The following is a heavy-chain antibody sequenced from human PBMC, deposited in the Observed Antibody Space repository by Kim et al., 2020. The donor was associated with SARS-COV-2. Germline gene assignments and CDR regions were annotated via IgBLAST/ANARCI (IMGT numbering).Heavy chain of an antibody. CDR1: GGSISSYY. J-gene: IGHJ3*02. V-gene: IGHV4-59*13. D-gene: IGHD3-16*01. Sequence: SETLSLTCTVSGGSISSYYWSWIRQPPGKGLEWIGYIYYSGSTNYNPSLKSRVTISVDTSKNQFSLKLSSVTAADTAVYYCARLRGGVDAFDIWGQGTMVTVSS. CDR2: IYYSGST. CDR3: ARLRGGVDAFDI.